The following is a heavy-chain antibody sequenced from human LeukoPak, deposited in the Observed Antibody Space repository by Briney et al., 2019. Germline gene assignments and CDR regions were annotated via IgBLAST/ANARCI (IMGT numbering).Heavy chain of an antibody. J-gene: IGHJ4*02. CDR3: PRREDPAAPFDY. CDR1: GFTFSSYS. Sequence: PGGSLRLSCAASGFTFSSYSMNWVRQAPGKGLEWVSSISSSSSYIYYADSVKGRFTISRDNAKNSLYLQMNSLRAEDTAVYYCPRREDPAAPFDYWGQGTLVTVSS. V-gene: IGHV3-21*01. CDR2: ISSSSSYI. D-gene: IGHD2-2*01.